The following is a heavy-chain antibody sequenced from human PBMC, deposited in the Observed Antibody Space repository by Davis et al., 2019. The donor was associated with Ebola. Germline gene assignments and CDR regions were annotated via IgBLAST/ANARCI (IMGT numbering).Heavy chain of an antibody. J-gene: IGHJ4*02. CDR3: ATHDDYGDY. Sequence: MPSETLSLTCTVSGGSISSSSYYWGWIRQPPGKGLEWFGSIYYSGSTYYNPSLKSRVTISVDTSKNQFSLKLSSVTAADTAVYYCATHDDYGDYWGQGTLVTVSS. CDR2: IYYSGST. D-gene: IGHD3-16*01. V-gene: IGHV4-39*01. CDR1: GGSISSSSYY.